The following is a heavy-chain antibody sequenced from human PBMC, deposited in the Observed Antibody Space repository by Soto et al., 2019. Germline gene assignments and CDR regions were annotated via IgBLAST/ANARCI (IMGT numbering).Heavy chain of an antibody. CDR1: GGSFSGYY. Sequence: QVQLQQWGAGLLKPSETLSLTCAVYGGSFSGYYWSWIRQPPGKGLEWIGEINHSGSTNYNPSLKSRVTISVDTSKNQFSLKQSSVTAEDTAVYYCARRSAAGPWGQGTLLTVSS. CDR3: ARRSAAGP. D-gene: IGHD6-25*01. J-gene: IGHJ5*02. V-gene: IGHV4-34*01. CDR2: INHSGST.